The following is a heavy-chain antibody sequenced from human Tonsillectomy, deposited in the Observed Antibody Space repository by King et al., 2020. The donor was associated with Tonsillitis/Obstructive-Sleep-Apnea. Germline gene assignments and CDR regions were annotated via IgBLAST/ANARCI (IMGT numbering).Heavy chain of an antibody. D-gene: IGHD2-15*01. V-gene: IGHV5-51*03. Sequence: VQLVESGAEVKKPGESLKISCKGSGYSFTNYWIGWVRQMPGKGLEWMGIIYPSDSDTRYSPSFQGQVTISADRSITTAYLQWRSLKASDTAMYYCARAVDYYYDIDVWGQGTTVTVSS. J-gene: IGHJ6*02. CDR3: ARAVDYYYDIDV. CDR2: IYPSDSDT. CDR1: GYSFTNYW.